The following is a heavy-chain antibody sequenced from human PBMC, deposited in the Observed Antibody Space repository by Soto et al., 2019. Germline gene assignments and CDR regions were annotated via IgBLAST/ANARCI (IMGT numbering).Heavy chain of an antibody. Sequence: QVQLVESGGGVVQPGRSLRLSCAASGFTFRSFGMHWIRQAPGKGLEWVALISYDGTNKYYADSVRGRFTISRDNSKNTLYLEMNTLRVEDTAVYYCAIVLPATGIEGGGDAFDIWGQGTMVTVSS. D-gene: IGHD1-26*01. V-gene: IGHV3-30*03. J-gene: IGHJ3*02. CDR1: GFTFRSFG. CDR3: AIVLPATGIEGGGDAFDI. CDR2: ISYDGTNK.